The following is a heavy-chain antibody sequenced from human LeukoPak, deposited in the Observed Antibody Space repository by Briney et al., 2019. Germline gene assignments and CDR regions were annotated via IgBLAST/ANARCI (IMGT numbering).Heavy chain of an antibody. V-gene: IGHV1-18*01. CDR1: GFTFTSFG. CDR2: ISSYNGNT. D-gene: IGHD6-19*01. J-gene: IGHJ4*02. Sequence: ASVKVSCKASGFTFTSFGISWVGQAPGQGLGWMGWISSYNGNTNYAQKLQGRVTMTTDTSTSTAYMELRSLRSDATAVYYCARGKDSSGWFDYWGQGTLVTVSS. CDR3: ARGKDSSGWFDY.